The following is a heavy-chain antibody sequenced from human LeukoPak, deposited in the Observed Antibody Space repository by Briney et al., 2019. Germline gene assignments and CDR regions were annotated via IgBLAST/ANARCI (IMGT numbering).Heavy chain of an antibody. CDR3: ARSLDYYGSGSYSDYYYGMDV. D-gene: IGHD3-10*01. Sequence: GASVKVSCKASGYTFTSYYIHWVRQAPGQGLEWMGIINPSGGSTSYAQKFQGRVTMTRDTSTSTVYMELSSLRSEDTAVYYCARSLDYYGSGSYSDYYYGMDVWGQGTTVTVSS. V-gene: IGHV1-46*01. J-gene: IGHJ6*02. CDR2: INPSGGST. CDR1: GYTFTSYY.